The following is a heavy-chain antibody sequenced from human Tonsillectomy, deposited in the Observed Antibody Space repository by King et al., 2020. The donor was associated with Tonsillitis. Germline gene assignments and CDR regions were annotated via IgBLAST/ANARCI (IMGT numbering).Heavy chain of an antibody. CDR1: GGSISSYY. CDR2: IYYNGST. V-gene: IGHV4-59*01. D-gene: IGHD3-10*01. J-gene: IGHJ5*02. CDR3: ARDRSGFYYGSGSPAHWFDP. Sequence: HVQLQESGPGLVKPSETLSLTCTVSGGSISSYYWSWIRQPPGKGLEWIGCIYYNGSTNYNPSLKSRVTISVDTSKNQFSLKLISVTAADTAVYFCARDRSGFYYGSGSPAHWFDPWGQGTLVTVSS.